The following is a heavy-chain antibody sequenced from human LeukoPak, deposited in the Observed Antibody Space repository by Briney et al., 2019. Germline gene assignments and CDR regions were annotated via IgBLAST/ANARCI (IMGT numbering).Heavy chain of an antibody. CDR3: ARDLTERKYYIAF. CDR2: IGYSGTDT. CDR1: GFTFSSFG. D-gene: IGHD2-8*02. Sequence: PGGPLRLSCAASGFTFSSFGIHWVRQAPGEGLEWVAYIGYSGTDTYYADSVKGRFTISRDNSKNTVHLQVNSLRAADTALYSCARDLTERKYYIAFWGQGTLVSVST. V-gene: IGHV3-30*02. J-gene: IGHJ4*02.